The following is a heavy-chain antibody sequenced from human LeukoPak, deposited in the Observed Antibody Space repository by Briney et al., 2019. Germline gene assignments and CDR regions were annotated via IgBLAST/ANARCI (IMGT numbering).Heavy chain of an antibody. D-gene: IGHD6-19*01. Sequence: PGGSLRLSCAASGFTVSTNYMSWVRQAPGKGLEWVSLIYSGGSTYYTDSVKGRFTISRDNSKNTLFLQMNSLRAEDTAVYYCARGYSSGWYGDCWGQGTLVTVSS. CDR1: GFTVSTNY. CDR3: ARGYSSGWYGDC. J-gene: IGHJ4*02. CDR2: IYSGGST. V-gene: IGHV3-53*01.